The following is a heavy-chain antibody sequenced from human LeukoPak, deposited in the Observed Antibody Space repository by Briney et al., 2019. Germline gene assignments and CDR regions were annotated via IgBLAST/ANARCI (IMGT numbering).Heavy chain of an antibody. CDR2: IYYSGST. J-gene: IGHJ4*02. V-gene: IGHV4-39*07. Sequence: SETLSLTCTVSGGSISSSSYYWGWIRQPPGKGLEWIGSIYYSGSTYYNPSLKSRVTISVDTSKNQFSLKLSSVTAADTAVYYCARDGEYYDSSGLFDYWGQGTLVTVSS. CDR3: ARDGEYYDSSGLFDY. D-gene: IGHD3-22*01. CDR1: GGSISSSSYY.